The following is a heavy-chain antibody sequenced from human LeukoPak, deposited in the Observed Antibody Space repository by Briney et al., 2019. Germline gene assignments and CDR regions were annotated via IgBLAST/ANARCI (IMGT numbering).Heavy chain of an antibody. CDR1: GFTFSSYE. Sequence: GGSLRLSCAASGFTFSSYEMNWVRQAPGKGLEWVSYISSSGSTIYYADSVKGRFTISRDNDKNSLYLQMNSLRAEDTAVYYCARSYGSGPNDAFDIWGQGTMVTVSS. CDR3: ARSYGSGPNDAFDI. J-gene: IGHJ3*02. V-gene: IGHV3-48*03. D-gene: IGHD3-10*01. CDR2: ISSSGSTI.